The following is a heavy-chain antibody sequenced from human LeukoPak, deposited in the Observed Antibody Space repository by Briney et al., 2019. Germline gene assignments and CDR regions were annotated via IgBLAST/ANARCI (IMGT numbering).Heavy chain of an antibody. CDR1: GFTFSSYE. D-gene: IGHD6-6*01. V-gene: IGHV3-48*03. J-gene: IGHJ5*02. CDR3: ARVYSSSPTNWFDP. Sequence: PGGSLRLPCAASGFTFSSYEMNWVRQAPGKGLEWVSYISSSGSTIYYADSVKGRFTISRDNAKNSLYLQMNSLRAEDTAVYYCARVYSSSPTNWFDPWGQGTLVTVSS. CDR2: ISSSGSTI.